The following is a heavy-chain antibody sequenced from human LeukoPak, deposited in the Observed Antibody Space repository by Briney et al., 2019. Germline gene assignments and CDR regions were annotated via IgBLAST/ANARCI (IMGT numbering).Heavy chain of an antibody. CDR3: AKTRGYYDY. CDR1: GFTFTSYS. Sequence: GGSLRRSCAASGFTFTSYSMSWLRQAPGKGLEWVSSITGSGDATYYADSVKGRFTISRDNSKNTLYLQMSSLRAEDTAVYYCAKTRGYYDYWGPGTLVTVSS. D-gene: IGHD3-22*01. V-gene: IGHV3-23*01. CDR2: ITGSGDAT. J-gene: IGHJ4*02.